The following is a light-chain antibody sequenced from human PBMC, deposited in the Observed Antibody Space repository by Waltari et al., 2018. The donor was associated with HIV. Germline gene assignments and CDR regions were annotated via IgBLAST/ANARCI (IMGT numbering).Light chain of an antibody. V-gene: IGLV1-40*01. CDR3: QSYDSNLSGL. J-gene: IGLJ2*01. Sequence: QSELTQPPSVSAAPGQRVTISCTGSSSNIGAGYDVHWYQPVPGRAPKVVIYGNSNRPSGVPDRFSCSKSGSSASLVITGLQSEDEADYYCQSYDSNLSGLFGGGTKVTVL. CDR1: SSNIGAGYD. CDR2: GNS.